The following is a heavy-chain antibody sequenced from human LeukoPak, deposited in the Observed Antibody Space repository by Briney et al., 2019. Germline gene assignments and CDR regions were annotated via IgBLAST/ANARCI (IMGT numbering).Heavy chain of an antibody. J-gene: IGHJ6*03. CDR3: ARGRVSSSTWYSTYYYYFYMDV. CDR1: DDSITMYY. D-gene: IGHD1-1*01. V-gene: IGHV4-59*01. CDR2: VDNTGST. Sequence: PSETLSLTCSVSDDSITMYYWPWIRQPPGKGLEWIGYVDNTGSTNFYPALNGRVSISSGRTKNLFPLRLRSVTAADTAVYFCARGRVSSSTWYSTYYYYFYMDVWGKGTTVTVSS.